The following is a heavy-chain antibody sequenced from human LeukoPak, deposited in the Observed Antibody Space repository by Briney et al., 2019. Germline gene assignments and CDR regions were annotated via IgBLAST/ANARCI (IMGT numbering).Heavy chain of an antibody. D-gene: IGHD3-10*01. J-gene: IGHJ4*02. CDR1: GGSFSGYY. V-gene: IGHV4-34*01. Sequence: SETLSLTCAVYGGSFSGYYWSWIRQPPGKGLEWIGEINHSGSTNYNPSLKSRVTISVGTSKNQFSLKLSSVTAADTAVYYCARAFRRMVRHPFDYWGQGTLVTVSS. CDR2: INHSGST. CDR3: ARAFRRMVRHPFDY.